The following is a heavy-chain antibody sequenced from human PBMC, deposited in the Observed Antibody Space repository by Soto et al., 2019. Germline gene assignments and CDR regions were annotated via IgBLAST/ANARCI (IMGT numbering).Heavy chain of an antibody. CDR3: ASGHDANKVRY. CDR2: IYYNGKT. CDR1: GGSISRGAAGSY. D-gene: IGHD1-1*01. V-gene: IGHV4-31*03. Sequence: QVQLQESGPGQVRPSQTLSLTCTVSGGSISRGAAGSYCSWTRQVPGKGLEWIAYIYYNGKTYYNPSLRSRPPLSIEPSDNQFSLKLTSVTAADTAIYFCASGHDANKVRYWGQGTLVNVSS. J-gene: IGHJ4*02.